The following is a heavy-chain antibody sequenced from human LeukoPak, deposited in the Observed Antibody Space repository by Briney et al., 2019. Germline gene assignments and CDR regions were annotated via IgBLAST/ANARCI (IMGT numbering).Heavy chain of an antibody. Sequence: GGSLRLSCAASGFTFSSYAMHWVRQAPGKGLEWVAVISYDGSNKYYADSVKGRFTISRDNSKNTLYLQMNSLRAEDTAVYYCARDQGPPPFYGMDVWGQGTTVTVSS. J-gene: IGHJ6*02. CDR3: ARDQGPPPFYGMDV. CDR2: ISYDGSNK. CDR1: GFTFSSYA. V-gene: IGHV3-30-3*01.